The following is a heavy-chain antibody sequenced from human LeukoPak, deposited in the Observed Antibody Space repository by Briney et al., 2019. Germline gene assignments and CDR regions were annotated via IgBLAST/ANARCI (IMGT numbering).Heavy chain of an antibody. Sequence: KSSETLSLTCTVSGGSISSGGYYWSWIRQHPGKGLEWIGYIYYSGSTYYNPSLKSRVTISVDTSKNQFSLKLSSVTAADTAVYYCAREGRPDSGSYYVPHGDRPVTFDYWGQGTLVTVSS. CDR3: AREGRPDSGSYYVPHGDRPVTFDY. D-gene: IGHD1-26*01. CDR2: IYYSGST. J-gene: IGHJ4*02. V-gene: IGHV4-31*03. CDR1: GGSISSGGYY.